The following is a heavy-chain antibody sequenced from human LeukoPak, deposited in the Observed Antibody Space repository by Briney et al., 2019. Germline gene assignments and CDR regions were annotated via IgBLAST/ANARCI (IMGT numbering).Heavy chain of an antibody. Sequence: SQTLSITCALSGDSVSRDSIAWNWIRQSPSRGLEWLGRTYSRSSKWSHDFASSVKTRITINSDISKNQFSLHLNSATPEDTAVYYCARAFDSAYDSPFDYWGQGALVTVSS. CDR1: GDSVSRDSIA. J-gene: IGHJ4*02. D-gene: IGHD5-12*01. CDR2: TYSRSSKWSH. V-gene: IGHV6-1*01. CDR3: ARAFDSAYDSPFDY.